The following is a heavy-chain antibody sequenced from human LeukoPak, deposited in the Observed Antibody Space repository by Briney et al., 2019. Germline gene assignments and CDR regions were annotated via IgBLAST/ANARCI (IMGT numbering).Heavy chain of an antibody. V-gene: IGHV3-23*01. Sequence: PGGSLRLSCAASGFTFSSYAMSWVRQAPGKGLEWVSAISGSGGSTYYADSVKGRFTISRDNSNNTLSLQMISLRAEDTAMYYCARDLFGDYALDYWGQGTLVTVSS. CDR1: GFTFSSYA. CDR3: ARDLFGDYALDY. D-gene: IGHD4-17*01. CDR2: ISGSGGST. J-gene: IGHJ4*02.